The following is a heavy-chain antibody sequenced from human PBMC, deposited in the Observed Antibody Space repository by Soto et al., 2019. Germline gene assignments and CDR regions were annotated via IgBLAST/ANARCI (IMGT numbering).Heavy chain of an antibody. D-gene: IGHD6-19*01. V-gene: IGHV4-39*01. Sequence: SETLSLTCTVSGGSISSSSYYWGWIRQPPGKGLEWIGSIYYSGSTYYNPSLKSRVTISVDTSKNQFSLKLSSVTAADTAVYYCASTYSSGWYDRIGNWFDPWGQGTLVTVSS. CDR2: IYYSGST. CDR1: GGSISSSSYY. CDR3: ASTYSSGWYDRIGNWFDP. J-gene: IGHJ5*02.